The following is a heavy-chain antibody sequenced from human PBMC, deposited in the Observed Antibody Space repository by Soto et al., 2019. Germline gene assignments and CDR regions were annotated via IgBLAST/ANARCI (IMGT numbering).Heavy chain of an antibody. D-gene: IGHD6-6*01. CDR3: ARVGSYSDGSSYPY. CDR1: GYTFTGHY. CDR2: IKGNGGAT. V-gene: IGHV1-2*02. Sequence: ASVKVSCKASGYTFTGHYLHWVREAPGQRLEWMGWIKGNGGATKYARKFQGRVTMTRDTSTTTAYLELNSLRSDDTAVYFCARVGSYSDGSSYPYWGQGTQVTVSS. J-gene: IGHJ4*02.